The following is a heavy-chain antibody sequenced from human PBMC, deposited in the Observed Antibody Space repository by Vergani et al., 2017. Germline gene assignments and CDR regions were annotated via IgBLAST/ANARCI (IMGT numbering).Heavy chain of an antibody. V-gene: IGHV4-39*07. Sequence: QLQLQESGPGLVKPSETLSLTCTVSGGSISSSSYYWGWIRQPPGKGLEWIGSSYYSGSTYYNPSLKSRVTISVDTSKNQFSLKLSSVTAADTAVYYCARDTRFLVDYWGQGTLVTVSS. D-gene: IGHD3-3*01. CDR3: ARDTRFLVDY. CDR1: GGSISSSSYY. J-gene: IGHJ4*02. CDR2: SYYSGST.